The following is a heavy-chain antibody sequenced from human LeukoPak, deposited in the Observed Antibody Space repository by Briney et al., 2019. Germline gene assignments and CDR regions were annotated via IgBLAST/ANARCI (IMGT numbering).Heavy chain of an antibody. D-gene: IGHD1-1*01. CDR3: AREGGTTGWLTTDF. CDR2: IAYDGNEK. CDR1: GLTFSDYG. V-gene: IGHV3-30*03. Sequence: GGSLRLSCAASGLTFSDYGLHWLRQAPGKGLEWVGMIAYDGNEKHYGDSVQGRFSISRDNSKDALYLQMNSLTAEDTAVYYCAREGGTTGWLTTDFWGQGTRVTVSS. J-gene: IGHJ4*02.